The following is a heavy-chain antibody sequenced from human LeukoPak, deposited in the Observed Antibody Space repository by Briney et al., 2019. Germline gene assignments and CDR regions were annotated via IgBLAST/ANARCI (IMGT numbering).Heavy chain of an antibody. CDR1: GLTFSSYE. V-gene: IGHV3-48*03. CDR2: ISSSGSTI. Sequence: GGSLRLSCAASGLTFSSYEMNWVCQAPGKGLEWVSDISSSGSTIYYAASVKGRFTISRDNAKNSLYLQMNSLRAEDTGVYYCARGSRITMFGVVKFDYWGQGTLVTVSS. D-gene: IGHD3-3*01. CDR3: ARGSRITMFGVVKFDY. J-gene: IGHJ4*02.